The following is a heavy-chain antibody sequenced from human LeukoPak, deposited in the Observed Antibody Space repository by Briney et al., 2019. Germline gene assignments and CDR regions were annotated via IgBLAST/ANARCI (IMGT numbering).Heavy chain of an antibody. CDR1: GFTFSSYW. CDR2: IKQDGSEK. CDR3: ARDLDPSSSPFPYYFDY. V-gene: IGHV3-7*01. Sequence: GGSLRLSCAASGFTFSSYWMNWVRQAPGKGLEWVANIKQDGSEKYYVDSAKGRFTISRDNAKNSLYLQMNSLRAVDTAVYYCARDLDPSSSPFPYYFDYWGQGTLVTVSS. J-gene: IGHJ4*02. D-gene: IGHD6-6*01.